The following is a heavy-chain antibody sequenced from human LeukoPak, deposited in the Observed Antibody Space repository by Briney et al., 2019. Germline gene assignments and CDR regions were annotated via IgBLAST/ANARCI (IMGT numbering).Heavy chain of an antibody. CDR1: GYTFTSYA. CDR2: IIPILGIA. V-gene: IGHV1-69*04. J-gene: IGHJ4*02. CDR3: ARGQIDHYYGSGSYGDY. D-gene: IGHD3-10*01. Sequence: ASVKVSCKASGYTFTSYAISWVRQAPGQGLEWMGRIIPILGIANYAQKFQGRVTITADKSTSTAYMELSSLRSEDTAVYYCARGQIDHYYGSGSYGDYWGQGTLVTVSS.